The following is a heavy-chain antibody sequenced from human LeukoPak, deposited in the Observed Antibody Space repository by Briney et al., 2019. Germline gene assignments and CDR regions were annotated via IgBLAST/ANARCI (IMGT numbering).Heavy chain of an antibody. CDR1: GFTVSTNY. D-gene: IGHD2-21*02. CDR3: ARDREVVPAMAQMDV. Sequence: GGSLRLSCAASGFTVSTNYMSWVRQAPGKGLEWVSVIYTDGSTHYADSVKGRFTISRDNSKNALYLQMNSLRAEDTAVYYCARDREVVPAMAQMDVWGNGTTVTVSS. CDR2: IYTDGST. V-gene: IGHV3-53*01. J-gene: IGHJ6*04.